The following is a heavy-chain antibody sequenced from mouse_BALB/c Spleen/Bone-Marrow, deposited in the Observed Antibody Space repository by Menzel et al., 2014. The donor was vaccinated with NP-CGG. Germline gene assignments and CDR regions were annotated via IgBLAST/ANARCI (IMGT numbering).Heavy chain of an antibody. CDR2: INSNGGST. CDR3: VRGNYGNYVDYSDF. CDR1: GFTFSSYG. Sequence: EVKVEESGGGLVQPGGSLKLSCAASGFTFSSYGMSWVRQTPDKRLELVATINSNGGSTYYPDSVKGRFTISRDTAKNTLYLQMSSLKSEETAMYYCVRGNYGNYVDYSDFWGQGTTLTVSS. D-gene: IGHD2-1*01. J-gene: IGHJ2*01. V-gene: IGHV5-6-3*01.